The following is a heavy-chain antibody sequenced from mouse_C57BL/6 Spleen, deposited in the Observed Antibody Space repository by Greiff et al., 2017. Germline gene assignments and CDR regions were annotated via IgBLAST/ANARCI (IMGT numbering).Heavy chain of an antibody. V-gene: IGHV1-42*01. CDR2: INPSTGGT. CDR1: GYSFTGYY. D-gene: IGHD1-1*01. Sequence: EVKLEESGPELVKPGASVKISCKASGYSFTGYYMNWVKQSPEQSLEWIGEINPSTGGTTYNQKFKAKATLTVDKSSSTAYMQLKSLTSEDSAVYYCARVADYYGSSYGYYFDYWGQGTALTVSS. J-gene: IGHJ2*01. CDR3: ARVADYYGSSYGYYFDY.